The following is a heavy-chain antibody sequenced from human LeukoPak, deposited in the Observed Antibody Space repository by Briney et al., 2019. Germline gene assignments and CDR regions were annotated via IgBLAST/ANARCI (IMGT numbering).Heavy chain of an antibody. Sequence: PSETLSLTCTVSGGSISSGDYYWSWIRQPPGKGLEWIGYIYYSGSTYYNPSLKSRVTVSVDTSKNQFSLKLSSVTAADTAVYYCASREDYYGPESRRGAFDTWGQGTMVTVSS. CDR3: ASREDYYGPESRRGAFDT. J-gene: IGHJ3*02. CDR1: GGSISSGDYY. D-gene: IGHD3-10*01. CDR2: IYYSGST. V-gene: IGHV4-30-4*08.